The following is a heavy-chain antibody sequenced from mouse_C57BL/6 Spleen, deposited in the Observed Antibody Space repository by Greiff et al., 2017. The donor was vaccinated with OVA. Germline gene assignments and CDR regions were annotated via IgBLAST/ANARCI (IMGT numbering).Heavy chain of an antibody. CDR2: ISSGSSTI. D-gene: IGHD1-1*01. CDR1: GFTFSDYG. J-gene: IGHJ1*03. CDR3: ARPLGYLRGYFDV. Sequence: EVKLVESGGGLVKPGGSLKLSCAASGFTFSDYGMHWVRQAPEKGLEWVAYISSGSSTIYYADTVKGRFTISRDNAKNTLFLQMTSLRSEDTAMYYCARPLGYLRGYFDVWGTGTTVTVSS. V-gene: IGHV5-17*01.